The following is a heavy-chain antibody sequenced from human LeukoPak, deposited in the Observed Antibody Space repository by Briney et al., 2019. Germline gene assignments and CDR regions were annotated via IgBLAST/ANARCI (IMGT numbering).Heavy chain of an antibody. CDR3: ARVELSGYDYSGGDY. D-gene: IGHD5-12*01. CDR1: GFTFSNYA. Sequence: GGSLRLSCAASGFTFSNYAMSWVRQAPGKGLEWVAFIRSDGSNKSYADSVKGRFTISRDNSKNTLYLQMNSLRAEDTAVYYCARVELSGYDYSGGDYWGQGTLVTASS. J-gene: IGHJ4*02. CDR2: IRSDGSNK. V-gene: IGHV3-30*02.